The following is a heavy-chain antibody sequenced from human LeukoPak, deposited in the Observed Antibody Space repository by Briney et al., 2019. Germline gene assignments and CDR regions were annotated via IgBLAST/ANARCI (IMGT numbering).Heavy chain of an antibody. J-gene: IGHJ4*02. D-gene: IGHD6-19*01. CDR3: ARAWYSSGWLDY. V-gene: IGHV3-21*01. Sequence: GGSLRLSCAASGFTFSSYSMNWVRQAPGKGLEWVSSISSSSSYIYYADSVKGRFPISRDNAKNSLYLQMNSLRAEDTAVYYCARAWYSSGWLDYWGQGTLVTVSS. CDR2: ISSSSSYI. CDR1: GFTFSSYS.